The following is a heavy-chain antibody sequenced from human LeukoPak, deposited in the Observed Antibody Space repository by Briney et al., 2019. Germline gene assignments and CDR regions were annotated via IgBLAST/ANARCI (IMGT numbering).Heavy chain of an antibody. Sequence: GGSLRLSCAPSGFTLRSYSMNRVRQVPGTGLEGVSVISGSSSYIDYAQSVNGRFTIPSDNAKNSLYLHMNSLRSDDTTVYYCSRVVSDRPGWTDYWGQRTLVSDSS. D-gene: IGHD1-14*01. CDR3: SRVVSDRPGWTDY. CDR2: ISGSSSYI. CDR1: GFTLRSYS. V-gene: IGHV3-21*01. J-gene: IGHJ4*02.